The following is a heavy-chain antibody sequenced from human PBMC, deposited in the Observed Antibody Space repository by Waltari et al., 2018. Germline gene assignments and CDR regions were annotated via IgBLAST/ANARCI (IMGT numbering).Heavy chain of an antibody. J-gene: IGHJ4*02. CDR1: VFPFSRYA. CDR2: ISYDGSNK. Sequence: QVQLVESGGGVVQPGRSLRLSCAASVFPFSRYAMHLFRHAPGKGLEWVEVISYDGSNKYYADSVKGRFTISRDNAKNTLYLQMNSLRAEDTAVYYCARDEGGWYFNYFDYWGQGTLVTVSS. D-gene: IGHD6-19*01. CDR3: ARDEGGWYFNYFDY. V-gene: IGHV3-30*01.